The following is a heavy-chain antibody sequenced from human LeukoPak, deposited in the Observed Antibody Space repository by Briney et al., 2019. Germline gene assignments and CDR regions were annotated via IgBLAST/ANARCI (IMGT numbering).Heavy chain of an antibody. J-gene: IGHJ4*02. D-gene: IGHD1-14*01. CDR1: GGSISSYD. V-gene: IGHV4-59*01. CDR3: ARGRGIFDY. CDR2: IYYSGST. Sequence: PSETLSLTCTVSGGSISSYDWSWIRQPPGKELEWIGYIYYSGSTNYNPSLKSRVTISVDTSKNQFSLKLSSVTSADTAVYYCARGRGIFDYWGQGTLVTVSS.